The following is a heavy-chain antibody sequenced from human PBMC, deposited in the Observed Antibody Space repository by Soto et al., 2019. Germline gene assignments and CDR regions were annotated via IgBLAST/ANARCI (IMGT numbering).Heavy chain of an antibody. Sequence: SETLSLTCTVSGGSISSSSYYWGWIRQPPGKGLEWIGNINYSGSTYYNPSLKSRVTISVDTSKNQFSLRLSSVTAADTAVYYCATAHYDFWSGFSQKYYFDYWGQGTQVTVSS. CDR2: INYSGST. J-gene: IGHJ4*02. D-gene: IGHD3-3*01. V-gene: IGHV4-39*01. CDR3: ATAHYDFWSGFSQKYYFDY. CDR1: GGSISSSSYY.